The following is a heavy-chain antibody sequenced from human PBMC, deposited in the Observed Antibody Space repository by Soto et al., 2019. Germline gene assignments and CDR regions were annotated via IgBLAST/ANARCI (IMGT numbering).Heavy chain of an antibody. V-gene: IGHV5-10-1*01. J-gene: IGHJ4*02. CDR1: GYSFTSYW. CDR3: AIMDIAVAGTVDY. D-gene: IGHD6-19*01. CDR2: IDPSDSYT. Sequence: GESLKISCKGSGYSFTSYWISWVRQMPGKVLEWMGRIDPSDSYTNYSPSFQGHVTISADKSISTAYLQWSSLKASDTAMYYCAIMDIAVAGTVDYWGQGTLVTVYS.